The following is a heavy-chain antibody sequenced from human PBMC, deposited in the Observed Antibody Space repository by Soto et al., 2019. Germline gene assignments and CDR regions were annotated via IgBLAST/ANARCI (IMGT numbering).Heavy chain of an antibody. V-gene: IGHV3-49*03. Sequence: GGSLRLSCTASGFTFGDYAMSWFRQAPGKGLEWVGFIRSKAYGGTTEYAASVKGRFTISRDDSKSIAYLQMNSLKTEDTAVYYCTRDGYSSGWYYSDTGGDAFDIWGQGTMVTVSS. CDR3: TRDGYSSGWYYSDTGGDAFDI. CDR2: IRSKAYGGTT. D-gene: IGHD6-19*01. CDR1: GFTFGDYA. J-gene: IGHJ3*02.